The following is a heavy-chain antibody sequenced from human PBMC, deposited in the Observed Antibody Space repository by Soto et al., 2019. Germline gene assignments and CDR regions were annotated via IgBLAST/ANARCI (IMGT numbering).Heavy chain of an antibody. CDR1: GFTFSSTW. CDR2: ISYDGSNK. D-gene: IGHD3-22*01. CDR3: ARSYYDSSGYYHPLYNWFDP. V-gene: IGHV3-30*03. Sequence: GGSLRLSCAASGFTFSSTWMNWVRQSPGKGLEWVAVISYDGSNKYYADSVKGRFTISRDNSKNTLYLQMNSLRAEDTAVYYCARSYYDSSGYYHPLYNWFDPWGQGTLVTVSS. J-gene: IGHJ5*02.